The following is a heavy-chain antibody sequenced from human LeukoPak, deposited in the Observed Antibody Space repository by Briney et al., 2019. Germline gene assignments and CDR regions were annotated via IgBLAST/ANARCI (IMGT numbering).Heavy chain of an antibody. J-gene: IGHJ4*02. Sequence: GASVKVSCKASGYTFTGYYMHWVRQAPGQGLEWMGWINPNSGGTNYAQKFQGRVTMTRDTSISTAYMELSRLRSDDTAVYYCAREHGSSSTIEGLFDYWGPGTLVTVSS. CDR2: INPNSGGT. CDR1: GYTFTGYY. V-gene: IGHV1-2*02. CDR3: AREHGSSSTIEGLFDY. D-gene: IGHD6-6*01.